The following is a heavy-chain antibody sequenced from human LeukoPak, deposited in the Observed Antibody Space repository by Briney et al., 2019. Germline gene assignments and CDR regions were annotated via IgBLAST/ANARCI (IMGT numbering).Heavy chain of an antibody. Sequence: PGGSLRLSCAASEFTFSRYAMSWVRQAPGRGLEWVSYISANGGSTYYADSVKGRFTISRDTSKNTLYLQMISLRAEDTAVYYCATRRSGAFDYWGQGTLVTVSS. CDR1: EFTFSRYA. J-gene: IGHJ4*02. V-gene: IGHV3-23*01. D-gene: IGHD5-12*01. CDR3: ATRRSGAFDY. CDR2: ISANGGST.